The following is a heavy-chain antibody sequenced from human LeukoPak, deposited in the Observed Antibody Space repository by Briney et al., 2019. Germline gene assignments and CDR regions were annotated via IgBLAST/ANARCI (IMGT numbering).Heavy chain of an antibody. CDR1: GFTFGNYA. CDR3: ARGRNGFFDY. J-gene: IGHJ4*01. D-gene: IGHD5-24*01. V-gene: IGHV3-74*01. Sequence: GGSLRLSCAASGFTFGNYAMHWVRQAPGKGLVWVSQINSDGGRTRYADSVKGRLTISRDNAKNTVYLQMNSLRTDDTAMYYCARGRNGFFDYWGHGTLVTVSS. CDR2: INSDGGRT.